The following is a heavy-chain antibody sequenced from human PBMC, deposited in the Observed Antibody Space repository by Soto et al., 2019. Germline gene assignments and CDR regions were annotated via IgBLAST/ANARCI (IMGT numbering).Heavy chain of an antibody. CDR3: ARDRATVGNDYYYYGMDV. D-gene: IGHD4-4*01. Sequence: QVQLQESGPGLVKPSQTLSLTCTVSGGSISSGDYYWSWIRQPPGKGLEWIGYIYYSGSTYYNPSLKSRVTISVDTSKNQFSLKLSSVTAADTAVYYCARDRATVGNDYYYYGMDVWGQGTTVTASS. CDR1: GGSISSGDYY. CDR2: IYYSGST. V-gene: IGHV4-30-4*01. J-gene: IGHJ6*02.